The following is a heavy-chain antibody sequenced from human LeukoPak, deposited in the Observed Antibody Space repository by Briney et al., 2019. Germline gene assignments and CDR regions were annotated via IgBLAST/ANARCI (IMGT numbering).Heavy chain of an antibody. Sequence: LSGRSLRLSGAPSGFTFSSYSMNWVRHAPGKGLEWVLAISGSGGSTYYADSVKGRFTISRDNSKDTLYLQMNSLRAEDTAVYYCAKDNVHGEMATIYYFDYWGQGTLVTVSS. CDR3: AKDNVHGEMATIYYFDY. CDR1: GFTFSSYS. V-gene: IGHV3-23*01. CDR2: ISGSGGST. D-gene: IGHD5-24*01. J-gene: IGHJ4*02.